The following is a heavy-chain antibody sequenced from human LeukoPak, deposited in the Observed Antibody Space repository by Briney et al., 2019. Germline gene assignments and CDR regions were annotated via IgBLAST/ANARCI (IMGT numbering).Heavy chain of an antibody. Sequence: SVKVSCRASGGTFSSYAISWVRQAPGQGLEWVGGIIPIFGTANYAQKFQGRVTITADESTSTAYMELSSLRSEDTAVYYRARGVDTAMVIHPWGQGTLVTVSS. CDR2: IIPIFGTA. J-gene: IGHJ5*02. D-gene: IGHD5-18*01. CDR3: ARGVDTAMVIHP. CDR1: GGTFSSYA. V-gene: IGHV1-69*01.